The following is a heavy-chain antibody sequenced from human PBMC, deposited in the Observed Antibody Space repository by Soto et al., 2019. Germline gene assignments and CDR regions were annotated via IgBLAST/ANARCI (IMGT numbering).Heavy chain of an antibody. J-gene: IGHJ6*02. CDR3: ARETGYSSKGYYYYYGIDV. V-gene: IGHV4-31*03. CDR2: IYYSGST. D-gene: IGHD6-13*01. Sequence: SQTLSLTCTVSRVSVGSGYYYWSWIRQPPGKGLEWIGYIYYSGSTYYNPSLKSRVTISVDTSKNQFSLKLSSVTAADTAVYYCARETGYSSKGYYYYYGIDVWGQGTTVTVSS. CDR1: RVSVGSGYYY.